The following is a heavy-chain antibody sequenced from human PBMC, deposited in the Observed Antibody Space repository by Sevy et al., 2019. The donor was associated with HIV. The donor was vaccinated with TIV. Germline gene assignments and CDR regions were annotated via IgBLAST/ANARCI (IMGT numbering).Heavy chain of an antibody. J-gene: IGHJ3*02. CDR3: ARRNDFAI. V-gene: IGHV4-59*08. Sequence: SETLSLTCTVSGGSINSDHWNWIRQPPGKGLEWIGYVYYIGGTNYNPSLKNRVTISVDRTKNQFSLKLTALSAADAAVDDCARRNDFAIWGQGTMVTVSS. CDR1: GGSINSDH. CDR2: VYYIGGT.